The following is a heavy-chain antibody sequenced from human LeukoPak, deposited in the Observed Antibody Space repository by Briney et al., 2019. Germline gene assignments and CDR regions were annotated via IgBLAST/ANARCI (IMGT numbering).Heavy chain of an antibody. V-gene: IGHV3-33*01. D-gene: IGHD2/OR15-2a*01. Sequence: PGGSLRLSCAASGFIFSNYGMHWVRQAPGKRLEWVALIWYDGSNKYYTDSVKGRLTISRDNSKNTLYLQMNSLRAEDTAVYYCAREGPRGNSQFDYRGQGTLVTVSS. CDR2: IWYDGSNK. CDR1: GFIFSNYG. CDR3: AREGPRGNSQFDY. J-gene: IGHJ4*02.